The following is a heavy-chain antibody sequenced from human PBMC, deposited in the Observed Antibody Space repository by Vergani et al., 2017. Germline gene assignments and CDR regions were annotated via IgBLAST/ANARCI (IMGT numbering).Heavy chain of an antibody. CDR1: GFTFSSYA. CDR2: ISASGAPT. Sequence: EVQLLESGGGLVQPGGSLRLSCAASGFTFSSYAMSWVRQAPGKGLEWVSGISASGAPTYYADSVKGRVTISRDNSKNTLSLQMNSLRAADTAVYYCAKQGGYDFWSGQYYFDFWGQGTLVTVSS. CDR3: AKQGGYDFWSGQYYFDF. J-gene: IGHJ4*02. D-gene: IGHD3-3*01. V-gene: IGHV3-23*01.